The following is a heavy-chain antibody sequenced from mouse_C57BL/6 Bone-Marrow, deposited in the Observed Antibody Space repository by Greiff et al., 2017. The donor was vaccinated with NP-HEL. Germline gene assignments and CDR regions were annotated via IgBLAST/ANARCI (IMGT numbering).Heavy chain of an antibody. J-gene: IGHJ1*03. D-gene: IGHD1-1*01. CDR1: GYSITSDY. CDR3: ARKRLDYGSSYVESVLYFDV. CDR2: ISYSGST. V-gene: IGHV3-8*01. Sequence: VQLQQSGPGLAKPSQTLSLTCSVTGYSITSDYWNWIRKFPGNKLEYMGYISYSGSTYYNPSLKSRISITRDTSKNQYYLQLNSVTTEDTATYYCARKRLDYGSSYVESVLYFDVWGTGTTVTVSS.